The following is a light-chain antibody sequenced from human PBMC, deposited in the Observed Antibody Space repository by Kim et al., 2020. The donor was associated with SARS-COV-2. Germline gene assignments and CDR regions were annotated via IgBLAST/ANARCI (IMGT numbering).Light chain of an antibody. CDR3: HQYDSYPPT. CDR2: EAS. J-gene: IGKJ2*01. Sequence: SAGIRDTVGIAWRDSLGISNYLGWFLQKPGIAPEALIYEASTLQSGVPSRFQGSGSGTEFTLTLNSLQPDDFATYYCHQYDSYPPTFVQGTKLEI. CDR1: LGISNY. V-gene: IGKV1-16*01.